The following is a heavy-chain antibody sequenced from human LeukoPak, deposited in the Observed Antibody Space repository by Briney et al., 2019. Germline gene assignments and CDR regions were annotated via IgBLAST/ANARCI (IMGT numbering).Heavy chain of an antibody. CDR1: GGSFSGYY. J-gene: IGHJ4*02. V-gene: IGHV4-34*01. CDR3: ARAGPTTAQGRPTDY. Sequence: SETLSLTCAVYGGSFSGYYWSWIRQPPGKGLEWIGEINLSGSTNYNPSLKSRVTISVDTSKNQFSLKLSSVTAADTAVYYCARAGPTTAQGRPTDYWGQGTLVTVSS. D-gene: IGHD4-17*01. CDR2: INLSGST.